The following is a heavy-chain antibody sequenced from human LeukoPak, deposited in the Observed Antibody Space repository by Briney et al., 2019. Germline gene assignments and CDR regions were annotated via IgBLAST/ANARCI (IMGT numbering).Heavy chain of an antibody. CDR3: ARDRDGVFDY. J-gene: IGHJ4*02. D-gene: IGHD3-10*01. CDR1: GGSFSGYF. V-gene: IGHV4-34*01. CDR2: INHSAST. Sequence: SETLSLTCAVYGGSFSGYFWSWIRQPPGKGLEWIGEINHSASTNYNPSLKSRVTISLDTSKNQFSLRLSSVTAADTAVCYCARDRDGVFDYWGEGTLVTVSA.